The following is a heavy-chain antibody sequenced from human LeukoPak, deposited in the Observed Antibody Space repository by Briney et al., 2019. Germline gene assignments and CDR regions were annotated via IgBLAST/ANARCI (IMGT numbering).Heavy chain of an antibody. CDR2: IKQDGSEK. CDR3: ARGGYCSSTSCYKWWGY. D-gene: IGHD2-2*02. J-gene: IGHJ4*02. V-gene: IGHV3-7*01. CDR1: GFTFSSYW. Sequence: GGSLRLSCAASGFTFSSYWMSWVRQAPGKGLEWVANIKQDGSEKYYVDSVKGRFTISRDNAKNSPYLQMNSLRAEDTAVYYCARGGYCSSTSCYKWWGYWGQGTLVTVSS.